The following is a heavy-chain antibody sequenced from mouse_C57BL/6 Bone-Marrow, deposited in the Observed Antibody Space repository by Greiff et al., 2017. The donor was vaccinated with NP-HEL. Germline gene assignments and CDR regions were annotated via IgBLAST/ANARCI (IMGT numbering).Heavy chain of an antibody. CDR2: ISSGGDYI. CDR1: GFTFSSYA. D-gene: IGHD2-3*01. V-gene: IGHV5-9-1*02. CDR3: TRGGNGYYVASAMDY. Sequence: EVKLVESGEGLVKPGGSLKLSCAASGFTFSSYAMSWVRQTPEKRLEWVAYISSGGDYIYYADTVKGRFTISRDNARNTLYLQMSRLKSEDTAMYYCTRGGNGYYVASAMDYWGQGTSVTVSS. J-gene: IGHJ4*01.